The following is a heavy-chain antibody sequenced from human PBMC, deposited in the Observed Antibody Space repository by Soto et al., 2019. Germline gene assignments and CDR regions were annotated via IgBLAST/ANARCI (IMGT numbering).Heavy chain of an antibody. Sequence: GASVKVSCKASGYTFTSYAMHWVRQAPGQRLEWMGWINAGNGNTKYSQKFQGRVTITRDTSASTAYMELSSLRSEDTAVYYCAGVAASYRNWFDPWGQGTLVTVSS. D-gene: IGHD2-15*01. CDR1: GYTFTSYA. CDR2: INAGNGNT. V-gene: IGHV1-3*01. J-gene: IGHJ5*02. CDR3: AGVAASYRNWFDP.